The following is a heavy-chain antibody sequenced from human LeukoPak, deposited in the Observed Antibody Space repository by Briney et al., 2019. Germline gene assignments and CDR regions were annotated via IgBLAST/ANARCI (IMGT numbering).Heavy chain of an antibody. CDR1: GDSVSNNSGA. CDR2: TYYRSKWYN. D-gene: IGHD4-11*01. CDR3: ARTMADTVAVDY. Sequence: QTLSLTCAISGDSVSNNSGAWNWIRQSPSRGLEWLGRTYYRSKWYNDYAVSVKSRITINPDTSKNQFSLQLNSVSPEDTAVYYCARTMADTVAVDYWGQGTLVTASS. J-gene: IGHJ4*02. V-gene: IGHV6-1*01.